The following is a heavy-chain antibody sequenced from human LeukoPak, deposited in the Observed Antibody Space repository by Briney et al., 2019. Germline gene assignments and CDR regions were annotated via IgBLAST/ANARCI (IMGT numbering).Heavy chain of an antibody. CDR1: GFTFSSYA. J-gene: IGHJ6*02. CDR2: ISGSGGST. V-gene: IGHV3-23*01. CDR3: AKDQTYCSSTSCSYYYYGMDV. Sequence: GGSLRLSCAASGFTFSSYAMSWVRQAPGKGLEWVSAISGSGGSTYYADSVKGRFTISRDNSKNTLYLQMNSLRAGDTAVYYCAKDQTYCSSTSCSYYYYGMDVWGQGTTVTVSS. D-gene: IGHD2-2*01.